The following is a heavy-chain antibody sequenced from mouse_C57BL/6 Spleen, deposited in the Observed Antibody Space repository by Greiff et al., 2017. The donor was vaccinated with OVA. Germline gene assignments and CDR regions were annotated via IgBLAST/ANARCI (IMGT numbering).Heavy chain of an antibody. CDR2: IDPSDSYT. D-gene: IGHD1-1*01. CDR3: ARAHYGSSLYWYFDV. CDR1: GYTFTSYW. Sequence: VQLQQSGAELVMPGASVKLSCKASGYTFTSYWMHWVKQRPGQGLEWIGEIDPSDSYTNYNQKFKGKSTLTVDKSSSTAYMQLSSLTSEDSAVYYCARAHYGSSLYWYFDVWGTGTTVTVSS. J-gene: IGHJ1*03. V-gene: IGHV1-69*01.